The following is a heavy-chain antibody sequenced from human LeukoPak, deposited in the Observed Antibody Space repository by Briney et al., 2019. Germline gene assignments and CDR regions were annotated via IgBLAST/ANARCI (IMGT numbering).Heavy chain of an antibody. CDR3: ARALPHRRLMDTTVEQHWFDP. Sequence: ALVKVSCKASGFTFTGYYMHWVRQAPGHGLEWMGIINPSGDNTRYAQKFQARVTMTRGMSTSTVYMELSSLRFEATAMYYCARALPHRRLMDTTVEQHWFDPWGQGTLVTVSS. V-gene: IGHV1-46*01. CDR2: INPSGDNT. CDR1: GFTFTGYY. J-gene: IGHJ5*02. D-gene: IGHD5-18*01.